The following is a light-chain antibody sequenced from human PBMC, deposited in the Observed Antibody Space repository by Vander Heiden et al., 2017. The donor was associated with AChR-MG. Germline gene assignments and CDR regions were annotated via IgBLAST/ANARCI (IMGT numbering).Light chain of an antibody. V-gene: IGLV2-11*01. J-gene: IGLJ2*01. Sequence: QSALTQPRSVSGSPGQSVTISCTGTSSDVGGYNYVSWYQQHPGKAPKLMIYDVSKGPSGVPDRFSGSMSGNTASLTISGLQAEDETDYYCCSYSGSYVVFGGGTTLTVL. CDR1: SSDVGGYNY. CDR2: DVS. CDR3: CSYSGSYVV.